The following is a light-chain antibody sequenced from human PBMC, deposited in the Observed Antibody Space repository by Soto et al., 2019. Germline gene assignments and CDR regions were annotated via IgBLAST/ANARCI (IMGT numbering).Light chain of an antibody. CDR3: QQYGSSSGT. J-gene: IGKJ1*01. Sequence: EIELTQSPGTLSSSPGERATLSCRASQSVSSSYSAWYQQKPGQAPRLLIYGASSRATGIPYRFSGSGSGTDFTLTISRLEPEDFAVYYCQQYGSSSGTFGQGTKVEIK. CDR2: GAS. V-gene: IGKV3-20*01. CDR1: QSVSSSY.